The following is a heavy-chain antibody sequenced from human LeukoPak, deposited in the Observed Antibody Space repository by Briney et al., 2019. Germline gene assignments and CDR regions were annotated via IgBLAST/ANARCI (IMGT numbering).Heavy chain of an antibody. CDR2: IYYSGST. CDR1: GGSISSYY. V-gene: IGHV4-59*01. Sequence: SETLSLTCTVSGGSISSYYWSWIRQPPGKGLEWIGYIYYSGSTNYNPSLKSRVTISVDTSKNQFSLKLSSVTAADTAVYYCARDQTGAFDIWGQGTMVTVSS. CDR3: ARDQTGAFDI. D-gene: IGHD3-10*01. J-gene: IGHJ3*02.